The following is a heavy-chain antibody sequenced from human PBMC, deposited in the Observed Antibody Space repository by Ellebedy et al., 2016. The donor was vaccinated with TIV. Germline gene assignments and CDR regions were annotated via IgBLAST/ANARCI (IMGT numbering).Heavy chain of an antibody. CDR1: GFTFSGYW. CDR2: IKQDASEK. Sequence: GESLKISCAASGFTFSGYWRSWVRQAPGKGLDWVANIKQDASEKFYVDSVKGRFTISRDNAKNSLDLQMNSLRAEDTAVYYCARGDGWMDYWGPGTLVTVSS. J-gene: IGHJ4*02. CDR3: ARGDGWMDY. V-gene: IGHV3-7*03. D-gene: IGHD5-24*01.